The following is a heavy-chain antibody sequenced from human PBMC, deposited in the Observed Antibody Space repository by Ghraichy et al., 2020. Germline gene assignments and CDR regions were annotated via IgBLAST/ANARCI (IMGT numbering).Heavy chain of an antibody. CDR1: GGSISSYY. Sequence: SETLSLTCTVSGGSISSYYWSWIRQPPGKGLEWIGYIYYSGSTNYNPSLKSRVTISVDTSKNQFSLKLSSVTAAATAGYYCARFVRCQRHLCNYVSWFDPWGQGTLVTVSS. CDR3: ARFVRCQRHLCNYVSWFDP. V-gene: IGHV4-59*01. D-gene: IGHD4-11*01. CDR2: IYYSGST. J-gene: IGHJ5*02.